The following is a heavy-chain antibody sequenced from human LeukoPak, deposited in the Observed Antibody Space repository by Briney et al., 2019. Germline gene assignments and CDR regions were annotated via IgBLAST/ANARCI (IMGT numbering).Heavy chain of an antibody. CDR2: IHDDGRVT. J-gene: IGHJ4*02. CDR3: ARGRGWVDH. Sequence: GGSLRLSCAASEFLVGSNYMTWVRQTPGKGLEWVANIHDDGRVTNYVDSVKGRFTISRDDARNSVYLQLNSLRAEDTALYYCARGRGWVDHWGQGTLVTVSS. D-gene: IGHD3-16*01. CDR1: EFLVGSNY. V-gene: IGHV3-7*01.